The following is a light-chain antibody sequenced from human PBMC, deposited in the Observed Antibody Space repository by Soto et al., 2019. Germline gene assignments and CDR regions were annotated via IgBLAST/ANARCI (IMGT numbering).Light chain of an antibody. CDR1: QSVSSN. CDR3: QQYNNWWT. CDR2: GAS. Sequence: IVMTQSPATLSVSPGERATLSCRAGQSVSSNLAWYQQKPGQAPRLLIYGASTRATGIPARFSSSGSGTEFTLTISSLQSEDFAVYYCQQYNNWWTFGQGTKVEI. V-gene: IGKV3-15*01. J-gene: IGKJ1*01.